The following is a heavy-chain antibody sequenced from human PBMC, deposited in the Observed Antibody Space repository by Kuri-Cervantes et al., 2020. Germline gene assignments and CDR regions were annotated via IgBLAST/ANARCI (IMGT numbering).Heavy chain of an antibody. D-gene: IGHD2-15*01. CDR1: GFTFSSYA. V-gene: IGHV3-30-3*01. CDR2: ISYDGSNK. CDR3: AKDLLLGDRSDY. J-gene: IGHJ4*02. Sequence: GESLKISCAASGFTFSSYAMHWVRQAPGKGLEWVAVISYDGSNKYYADSVKGRFTISRDNSKNTLYLQMNSLRAEDTAVYYCAKDLLLGDRSDYWGQGTLVTVSS.